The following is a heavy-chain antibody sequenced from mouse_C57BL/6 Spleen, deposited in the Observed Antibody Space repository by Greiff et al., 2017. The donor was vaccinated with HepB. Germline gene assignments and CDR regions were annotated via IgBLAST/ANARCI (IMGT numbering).Heavy chain of an antibody. V-gene: IGHV1-72*01. Sequence: VQLQQPGAELVKPGASVKLSCKASGYTFTSYWMHWVKQRPGRGLEWIGRIDPNSGGTKYNEKFKSKATLTVDKPSSTAYMQLSSLTSEDSAVYYGAREGDGNYLYYYAMDYWGQGTSVTVSS. CDR3: AREGDGNYLYYYAMDY. D-gene: IGHD2-1*01. J-gene: IGHJ4*01. CDR1: GYTFTSYW. CDR2: IDPNSGGT.